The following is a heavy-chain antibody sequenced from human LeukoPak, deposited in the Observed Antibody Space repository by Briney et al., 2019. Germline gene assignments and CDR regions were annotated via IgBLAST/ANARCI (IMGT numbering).Heavy chain of an antibody. Sequence: GGSLRLSCAASGFTFSSYGMHWVRQAPGKGLEWVAVISYDGSNKYYADSVKGRFTISRDNSKNTLYLQMNSLRAEDTAVYYCAKDRNVDTAMVTDYWDRGTLVTVSS. CDR3: AKDRNVDTAMVTDY. V-gene: IGHV3-30*18. J-gene: IGHJ4*02. CDR1: GFTFSSYG. D-gene: IGHD5-18*01. CDR2: ISYDGSNK.